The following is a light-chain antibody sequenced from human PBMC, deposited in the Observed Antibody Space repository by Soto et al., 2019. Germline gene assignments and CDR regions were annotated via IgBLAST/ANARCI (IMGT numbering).Light chain of an antibody. Sequence: QSALTQPPSASGSPGQSVTITCSGTSSDVGEENYVSWYQQHPGKVPKLILYEVSKRPSGVPDRFSGSRSGNTASLTVSGLQAEDEADYYCSSFAGSPVVFGAGTKLTVL. CDR3: SSFAGSPVV. CDR2: EVS. V-gene: IGLV2-8*01. J-gene: IGLJ2*01. CDR1: SSDVGEENY.